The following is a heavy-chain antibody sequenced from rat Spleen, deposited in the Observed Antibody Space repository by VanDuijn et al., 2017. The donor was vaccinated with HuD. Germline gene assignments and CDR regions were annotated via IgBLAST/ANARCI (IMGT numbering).Heavy chain of an antibody. CDR1: GFTFSDNY. CDR2: ITNTGGST. Sequence: EVQLVESDGGLVQPGRSLKLSCAVSGFTFSDNYMAWIRQAPGKGLEWVASITNTGGSTYYPDSVKGRFTISRDNAKSTLYLQMNSLRSEDTATYYCTRDRRDYLDAWGQGASVTVSS. D-gene: IGHD1-11*01. V-gene: IGHV5-31*01. CDR3: TRDRRDYLDA. J-gene: IGHJ4*01.